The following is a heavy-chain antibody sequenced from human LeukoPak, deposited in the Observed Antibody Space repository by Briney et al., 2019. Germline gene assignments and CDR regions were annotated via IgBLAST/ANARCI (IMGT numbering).Heavy chain of an antibody. CDR2: MNPNSGNT. D-gene: IGHD3-16*01. J-gene: IGHJ6*02. V-gene: IGHV1-8*01. CDR1: GYTFTSYD. Sequence: GASVKVSCKASGYTFTSYDINWVRQATGQGLEWMGWMNPNSGNTGYAQKFQGRVTMTRNTSISTAYMELSSLRSEDTAVYYCARAPSLFGPGYYYYGMDVWGQGTTVTVSS. CDR3: ARAPSLFGPGYYYYGMDV.